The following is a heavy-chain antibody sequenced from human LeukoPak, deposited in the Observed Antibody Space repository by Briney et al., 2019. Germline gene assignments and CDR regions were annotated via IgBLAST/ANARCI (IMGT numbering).Heavy chain of an antibody. CDR2: IKRDGSEK. J-gene: IGHJ4*02. Sequence: GGSLRLSCAASGFTFSSYWMSWVRQAPGKGREWVANIKRDGSEKFYVDSVKGRFTISRDNAKNSLYLQMNSLRAEDTAVYYCARDPDGFDYWGQGTLVTVSS. CDR3: ARDPDGFDY. CDR1: GFTFSSYW. V-gene: IGHV3-7*01.